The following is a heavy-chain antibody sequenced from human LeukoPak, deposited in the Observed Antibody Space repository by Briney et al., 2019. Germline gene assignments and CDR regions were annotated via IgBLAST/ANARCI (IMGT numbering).Heavy chain of an antibody. D-gene: IGHD1-26*01. CDR2: IIPIFGTP. J-gene: IGHJ4*02. V-gene: IGHV1-69*13. Sequence: SVKVSCKASGGTFSSYAISWVRQAPGQGLEWMGGIIPIFGTPNYAQKFQGRVTITADESTSTAYMELSSLRPEDTAVYYCARGVRKAATNFDYWGQGILVTVSS. CDR1: GGTFSSYA. CDR3: ARGVRKAATNFDY.